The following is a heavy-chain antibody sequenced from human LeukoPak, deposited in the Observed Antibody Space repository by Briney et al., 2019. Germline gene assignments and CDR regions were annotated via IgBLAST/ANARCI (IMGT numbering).Heavy chain of an antibody. CDR3: ARASHCSSTSCSFDY. J-gene: IGHJ4*02. V-gene: IGHV4-34*01. CDR2: INHSGST. CDR1: GGSFSGYY. Sequence: SETLSLTCAVYGGSFSGYYWSWIRQPPGKGLEWIGEINHSGSTNYNPSLKSRVTISVDTSKNQFSLKLSSVTAADMAVYYCARASHCSSTSCSFDYWGQGTLVTVSS. D-gene: IGHD2-2*01.